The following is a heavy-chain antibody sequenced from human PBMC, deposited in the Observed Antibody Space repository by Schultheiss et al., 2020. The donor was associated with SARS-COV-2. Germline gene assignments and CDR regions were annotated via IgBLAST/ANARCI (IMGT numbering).Heavy chain of an antibody. J-gene: IGHJ6*02. Sequence: SETLSLTCTVSGGSISSYYWSWIRQPAGNGLEWIGRIYTSGSTNYNPSLKSRVTISVDTSKNQFSLKLSSVTAADTAVYYCAGGFDYYDSSGYPVLDVWGQGTTVTVSS. V-gene: IGHV4-4*07. D-gene: IGHD3-22*01. CDR1: GGSISSYY. CDR2: IYTSGST. CDR3: AGGFDYYDSSGYPVLDV.